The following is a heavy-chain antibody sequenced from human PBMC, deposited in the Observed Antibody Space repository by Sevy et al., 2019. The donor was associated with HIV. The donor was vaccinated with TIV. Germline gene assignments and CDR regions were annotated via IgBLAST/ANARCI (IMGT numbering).Heavy chain of an antibody. V-gene: IGHV1-69*13. Sequence: ASVKVSSKASGGTFSSFAISWVRLAPGQGLEWVGGIIPVFGTADYAQKFQGRVTITADESTSTAYMELSSLRSEDTAIYYCAKIGYCSSVSCYGLDYWGQGTLVTVSS. D-gene: IGHD2-15*01. CDR3: AKIGYCSSVSCYGLDY. J-gene: IGHJ4*02. CDR2: IIPVFGTA. CDR1: GGTFSSFA.